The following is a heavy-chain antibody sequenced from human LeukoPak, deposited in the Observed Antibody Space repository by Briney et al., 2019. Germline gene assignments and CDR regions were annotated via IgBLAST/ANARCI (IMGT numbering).Heavy chain of an antibody. CDR3: ARDLSSTANWELDY. CDR2: VNSNSGDT. CDR1: GYTFIHYF. D-gene: IGHD7-27*01. J-gene: IGHJ4*02. Sequence: ASVKVSCKASGYTFIHYFMHWVRQAPGQGPEWMGRVNSNSGDTDYAQNFQGRVTMTRDTTITTVYMELISLTSDDTAVYYCARDLSSTANWELDYWGQGTLVTVSS. V-gene: IGHV1-2*06.